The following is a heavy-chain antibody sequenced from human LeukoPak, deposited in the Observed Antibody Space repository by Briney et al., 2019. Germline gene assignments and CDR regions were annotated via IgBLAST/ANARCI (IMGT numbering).Heavy chain of an antibody. Sequence: GGSLRLSCAASGFTFSSYGMHWVRQAPGKGLEWVAVISYDGSNKYYADSVKGRFTISRDNSKNTLYLQMNSLRAEDTAVYYCAKAPYYYGSGSYYNPYFDYWGRGTLVTVSS. CDR1: GFTFSSYG. V-gene: IGHV3-30*18. CDR2: ISYDGSNK. J-gene: IGHJ4*02. D-gene: IGHD3-10*01. CDR3: AKAPYYYGSGSYYNPYFDY.